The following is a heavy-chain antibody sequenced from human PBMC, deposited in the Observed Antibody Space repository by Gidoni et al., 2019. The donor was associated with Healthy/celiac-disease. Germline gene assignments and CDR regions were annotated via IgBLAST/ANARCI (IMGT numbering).Heavy chain of an antibody. D-gene: IGHD3-10*01. CDR2: IIPIFGTA. Sequence: QVQLVQSGAEVKKPGSSVKVSCKASGGTFSSSAISWVRQAPGQGLEWMGGIIPIFGTANYAQKFQGRVTITADESTSTAYMELSSLRSEDTAVYYCARAMVRGVMIYYYGMDVWGQGTTVTVSS. J-gene: IGHJ6*02. V-gene: IGHV1-69*01. CDR1: GGTFSSSA. CDR3: ARAMVRGVMIYYYGMDV.